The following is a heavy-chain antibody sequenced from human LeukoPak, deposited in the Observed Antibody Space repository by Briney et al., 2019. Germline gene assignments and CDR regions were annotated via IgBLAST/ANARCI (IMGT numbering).Heavy chain of an antibody. Sequence: TSETLSLTCTVSGGSIFSSSYYWGWIRQPPGKGLEWIGYIYYSGNTYYNPSLKSRVTISVDTSKNQFSLKLSSVTAADTAVYYCASRVYDDYGDFEEPWGQGTLVTVSS. CDR2: IYYSGNT. D-gene: IGHD4-17*01. CDR3: ASRVYDDYGDFEEP. J-gene: IGHJ5*02. V-gene: IGHV4-39*07. CDR1: GGSIFSSSYY.